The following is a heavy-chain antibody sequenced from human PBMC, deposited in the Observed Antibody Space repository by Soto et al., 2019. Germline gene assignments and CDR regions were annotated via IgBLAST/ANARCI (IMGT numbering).Heavy chain of an antibody. J-gene: IGHJ4*02. D-gene: IGHD6-13*01. Sequence: GGSLRLSCAASGFTFSSYGMHWVRQAPGKGLEWVAVISYDGSNKYYADSVKGRFTISRDNSKNTLYLQMNSLRAEDTAVYYCAKGKVIGSWYYGYYFDYWGQGTLVTVSS. V-gene: IGHV3-30*18. CDR2: ISYDGSNK. CDR1: GFTFSSYG. CDR3: AKGKVIGSWYYGYYFDY.